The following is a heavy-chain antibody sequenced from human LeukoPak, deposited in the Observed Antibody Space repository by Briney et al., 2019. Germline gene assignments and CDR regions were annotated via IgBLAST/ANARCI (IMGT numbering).Heavy chain of an antibody. CDR3: AKDYYYDSSGNSDY. V-gene: IGHV3-30*02. Sequence: GGSLRLSCTASGFTFSSYGMHWVRQAPGKGLEWVAFIRYDGSNKYYADSVKGRFTISRDNSKNTLYLQMNSLRAEDTAVYYCAKDYYYDSSGNSDYWGQGTLVTVSS. CDR2: IRYDGSNK. D-gene: IGHD3-22*01. CDR1: GFTFSSYG. J-gene: IGHJ4*02.